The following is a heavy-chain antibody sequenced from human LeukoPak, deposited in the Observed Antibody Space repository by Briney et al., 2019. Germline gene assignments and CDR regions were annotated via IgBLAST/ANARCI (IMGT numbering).Heavy chain of an antibody. CDR2: IYYSGST. V-gene: IGHV4-59*12. J-gene: IGHJ4*02. CDR3: AREAPMGAAGTDY. Sequence: SETLSLTCTVSGGSISGYYWSWIRQPPGKGLEWIGYIYYSGSTNYNPSLKSRVTMSVDTSKNQFSLKLSSVTAADTAVYYCAREAPMGAAGTDYWGQGTLVTVSS. CDR1: GGSISGYY. D-gene: IGHD6-13*01.